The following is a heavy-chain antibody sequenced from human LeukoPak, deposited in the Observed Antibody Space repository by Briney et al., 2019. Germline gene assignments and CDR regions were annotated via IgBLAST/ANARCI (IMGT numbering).Heavy chain of an antibody. CDR2: IR. J-gene: IGHJ1*01. D-gene: IGHD2-15*01. Sequence: GGSLRLSCAASGFTFSSYGMHWVRQAPGKGLKWVAFIRCRFTISRDNSKNTLYLQMNSLRAEDTAVYYCAKELHQLYCSGGSCYSVWYFQHWGQGTLVTVSS. CDR1: GFTFSSYG. CDR3: AKELHQLYCSGGSCYSVWYFQH. V-gene: IGHV3-30*02.